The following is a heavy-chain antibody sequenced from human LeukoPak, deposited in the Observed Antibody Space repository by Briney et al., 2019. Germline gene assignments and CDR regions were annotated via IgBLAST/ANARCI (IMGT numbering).Heavy chain of an antibody. Sequence: GGSLRLSCAASGSTLSSHWMYWVRQAPGKGLVWVSRISVDGNTIDYADSVKGRFTISRDNAENTLYLQMDSLRDEDTAVYYCVRDSSGSYWGQGTLVTVFS. CDR2: ISVDGNTI. J-gene: IGHJ4*02. D-gene: IGHD6-19*01. CDR3: VRDSSGSY. CDR1: GSTLSSHW. V-gene: IGHV3-74*01.